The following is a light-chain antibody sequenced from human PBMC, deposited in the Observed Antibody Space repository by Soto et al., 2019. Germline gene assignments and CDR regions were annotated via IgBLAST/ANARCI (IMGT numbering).Light chain of an antibody. Sequence: QSALTQPRSVSGSPGQSVTISCTGTSSDVGGYNSVSWYQQHPGKAPKLMIYDVTKRPSGVPDHFSGSKSGNTASLTISGLQAEDEADYYCCSYAVTHYVFGTGTKLTVL. CDR2: DVT. CDR1: SSDVGGYNS. V-gene: IGLV2-11*01. CDR3: CSYAVTHYV. J-gene: IGLJ1*01.